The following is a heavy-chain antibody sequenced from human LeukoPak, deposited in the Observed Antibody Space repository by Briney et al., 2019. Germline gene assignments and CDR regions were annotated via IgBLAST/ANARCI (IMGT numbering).Heavy chain of an antibody. CDR1: GFTFSSYE. Sequence: GGSLRLSCAASGFTFSSYEMNWVRQAPGKGLEWVSYISSSGSTIYYADSVKGRFTISRDNAKNSLYLQMNSLRAEDTALYYCARRVVGNTPLGYYYMDVWGKGTTVTVSS. CDR3: ARRVVGNTPLGYYYMDV. D-gene: IGHD6-19*01. J-gene: IGHJ6*03. V-gene: IGHV3-48*03. CDR2: ISSSGSTI.